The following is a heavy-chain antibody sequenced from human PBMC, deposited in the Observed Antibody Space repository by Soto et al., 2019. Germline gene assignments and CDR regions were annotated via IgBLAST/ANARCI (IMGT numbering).Heavy chain of an antibody. J-gene: IGHJ4*02. CDR1: GSAFSNYA. D-gene: IGHD5-18*01. V-gene: IGHV3-23*01. Sequence: GGSLRLSCAASGSAFSNYAMHWVRQAPGKGLEWVSSISTSIDATYYADSVKGRFTISRDNSKNTLYLQMNSLRAEDTAVYYCARVGYSYGLDYWGQGTLVTVSS. CDR3: ARVGYSYGLDY. CDR2: ISTSIDAT.